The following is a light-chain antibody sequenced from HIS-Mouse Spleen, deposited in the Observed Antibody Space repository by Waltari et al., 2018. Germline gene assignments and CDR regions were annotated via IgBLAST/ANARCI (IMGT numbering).Light chain of an antibody. J-gene: IGKJ2*01. CDR2: GAS. CDR3: QQYGSSPRYT. Sequence: EIVLTQSPGTLSLSPGERATLSCRASQSVSSSYLAWYHQKPGQAPRLLIHGASSRATGIPDRFSGSGSGTDFTLTISRLEPEDFAVYYCQQYGSSPRYTFGQGTKLEIK. CDR1: QSVSSSY. V-gene: IGKV3-20*01.